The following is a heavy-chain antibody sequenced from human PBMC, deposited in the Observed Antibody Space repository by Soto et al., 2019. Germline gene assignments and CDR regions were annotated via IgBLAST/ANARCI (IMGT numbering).Heavy chain of an antibody. CDR3: ARDRGDSRTYYYYYGMDV. V-gene: IGHV6-1*01. Sequence: SQTLSLTCAISGDSVSSNSAAWNWIRQSPSRGLEWLGRTYYRSKWYNDYAVSVKSRITINPDTSKNQFSLQLNSVTPEDTAVYYCARDRGDSRTYYYYYGMDVWGQGTTVTVSS. CDR1: GDSVSSNSAA. D-gene: IGHD6-13*01. CDR2: TYYRSKWYN. J-gene: IGHJ6*02.